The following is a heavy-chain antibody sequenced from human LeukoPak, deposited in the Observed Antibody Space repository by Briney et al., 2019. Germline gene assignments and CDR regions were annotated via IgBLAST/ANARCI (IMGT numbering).Heavy chain of an antibody. V-gene: IGHV1-8*01. D-gene: IGHD1-26*01. Sequence: ASVKVSCKASGYTFTSYDINWVRQATGQGLEWMGWMNPNSGNTGYAQKFQGRVTMTRNTSISTAYMELRSLRSDDTAVYYCARIRGSYYSFDYWGQGTLVTVSS. CDR3: ARIRGSYYSFDY. CDR2: MNPNSGNT. CDR1: GYTFTSYD. J-gene: IGHJ4*02.